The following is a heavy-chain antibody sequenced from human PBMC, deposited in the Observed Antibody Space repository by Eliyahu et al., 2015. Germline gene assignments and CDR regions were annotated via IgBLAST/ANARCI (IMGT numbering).Heavy chain of an antibody. CDR1: GYRXTSYW. J-gene: IGHJ4*02. CDR3: ARGEMATILGLDY. CDR2: IYPGDSDT. V-gene: IGHV5-51*01. D-gene: IGHD5-24*01. Sequence: EVXLVQSGAEVXKPGESLKXSCKGSGYRXTSYWIGWVRQMPGKGLEWMGIIYPGDSDTRYSPSFQGQVTISADKSISTAYLQWSSLKASDTAMYYCARGEMATILGLDYWGQGTLVTVSS.